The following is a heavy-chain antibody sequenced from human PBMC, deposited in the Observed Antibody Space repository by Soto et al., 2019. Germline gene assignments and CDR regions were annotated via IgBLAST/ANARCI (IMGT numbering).Heavy chain of an antibody. CDR2: INPSGGST. CDR3: ARGIPSTVVTPAFDY. V-gene: IGHV1-46*01. CDR1: GYTFTSYY. D-gene: IGHD4-17*01. J-gene: IGHJ4*02. Sequence: ASVKVSCKASGYTFTSYYMHWVRQAPGQGLEWMGIINPSGGSTSYAQKFQGRVTMTRDTSTSTVYMELSSLRSEDTAVYYCARGIPSTVVTPAFDYWGQGTLVTVSS.